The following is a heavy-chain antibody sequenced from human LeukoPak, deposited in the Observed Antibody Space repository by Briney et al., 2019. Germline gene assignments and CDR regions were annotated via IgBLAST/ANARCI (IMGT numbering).Heavy chain of an antibody. V-gene: IGHV3-66*01. Sequence: GGSLRLSCAASGFTFSSYAMHWVRQAPGKGLEWVSMFYSGGSTFYADSVKGRFTIARDSSKNTLYLQMNSLRAEDTAVYYCVTYQLLLYGFDYWGQGTLVTVSS. D-gene: IGHD2-2*01. CDR2: FYSGGST. CDR1: GFTFSSYA. CDR3: VTYQLLLYGFDY. J-gene: IGHJ4*02.